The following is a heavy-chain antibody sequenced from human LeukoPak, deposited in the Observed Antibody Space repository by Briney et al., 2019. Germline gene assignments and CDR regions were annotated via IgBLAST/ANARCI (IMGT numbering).Heavy chain of an antibody. V-gene: IGHV3-30*04. CDR1: GFTFSSYA. D-gene: IGHD6-19*01. CDR2: ISYDGSNK. Sequence: GGSLRLSCAASGFTFSSYAMHWVRQAPGKGLQWVAVISYDGSNKYYADSVKGRFTISRDNSKNTLYLQMNSLRAEDTAVYYCAIDSVVAVAGTSWFDPWGQGTLVTVYS. J-gene: IGHJ5*02. CDR3: AIDSVVAVAGTSWFDP.